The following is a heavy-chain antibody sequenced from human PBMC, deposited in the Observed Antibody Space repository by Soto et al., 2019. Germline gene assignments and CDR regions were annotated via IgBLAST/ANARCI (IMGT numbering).Heavy chain of an antibody. D-gene: IGHD3-10*01. V-gene: IGHV1-69*19. Sequence: QVQLVQSGAEMKKPGSSVKVSCQSSGGTFNTYAMNWVRQAPGQGPEWMGDISPMFGAANYAPKFQGRVTITADESTGTSYMQLSSLTSDDTALYFCAREVQVHTPAFAYWGQGTLVTVSS. CDR3: AREVQVHTPAFAY. J-gene: IGHJ4*02. CDR1: GGTFNTYA. CDR2: ISPMFGAA.